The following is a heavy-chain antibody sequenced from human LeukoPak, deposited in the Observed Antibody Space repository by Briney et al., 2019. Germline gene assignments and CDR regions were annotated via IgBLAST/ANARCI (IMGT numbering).Heavy chain of an antibody. Sequence: ASVKVSCKASGYTFTGYHIPWVRQAPGQGLEWMGRINPYSGDTNFAQKFQGRVTMTRDTSITTAYMDLSSLTPDDTAVYFCARDQGSLTRSWYTGYWGQGTQVTVSS. CDR1: GYTFTGYH. V-gene: IGHV1-2*06. D-gene: IGHD6-13*01. CDR3: ARDQGSLTRSWYTGY. J-gene: IGHJ4*02. CDR2: INPYSGDT.